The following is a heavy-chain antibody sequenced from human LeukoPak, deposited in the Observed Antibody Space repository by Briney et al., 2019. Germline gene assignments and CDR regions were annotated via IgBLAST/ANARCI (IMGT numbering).Heavy chain of an antibody. D-gene: IGHD3-22*01. Sequence: GGSLRLSCAASAFTFSGYAMSWVRQAPGKGLEWVSTVSGSAGSTYYADSVKGRFTISRDNSKNTLYLQMNSLRAEDTAVYYCAKDSYYDISGFNYVGNFQHRGQGTLVTVSS. CDR3: AKDSYYDISGFNYVGNFQH. V-gene: IGHV3-23*01. CDR2: VSGSAGST. CDR1: AFTFSGYA. J-gene: IGHJ1*01.